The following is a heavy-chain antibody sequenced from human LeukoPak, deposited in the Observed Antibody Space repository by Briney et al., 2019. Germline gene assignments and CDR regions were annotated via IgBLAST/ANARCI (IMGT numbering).Heavy chain of an antibody. J-gene: IGHJ4*02. Sequence: GGSLRLSCAASGFTFSSHWMHWVRQPPGKGLVWVSRINPAGSDTRYADFVKGRFTISRDNSKNTLYLQMNSLRAEDTAVYYCARLSKSYSIFDYWGQGTLVTVSS. CDR2: INPAGSDT. CDR3: ARLSKSYSIFDY. CDR1: GFTFSSHW. D-gene: IGHD1-26*01. V-gene: IGHV3-74*01.